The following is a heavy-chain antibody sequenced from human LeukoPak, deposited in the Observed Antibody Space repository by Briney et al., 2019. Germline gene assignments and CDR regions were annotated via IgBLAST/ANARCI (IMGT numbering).Heavy chain of an antibody. CDR2: IYIGGTT. CDR3: ARGDGVTAVPDY. CDR1: GFTVSSNF. J-gene: IGHJ4*02. D-gene: IGHD2-21*02. Sequence: GGSLRLSCAASGFTVSSNFMSWVRQAPGKGLEWVAVIYIGGTTYYADSVKGRFTISRHNSKNTVYLQMNILRTEDTAVYYCARGDGVTAVPDYWGQGTLVTASS. V-gene: IGHV3-53*04.